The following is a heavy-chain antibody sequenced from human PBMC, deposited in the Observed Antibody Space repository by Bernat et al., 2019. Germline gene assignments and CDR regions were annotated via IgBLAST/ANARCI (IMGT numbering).Heavy chain of an antibody. CDR2: IYWDDDK. CDR3: AHRRHSADDAFDI. J-gene: IGHJ3*02. D-gene: IGHD5-18*01. CDR1: GDSISSSTYY. V-gene: IGHV2-5*02. Sequence: QESGPGLVKPSETLSLTCTVSGDSISSSTYYWGWIRQPPGKALEWLALIYWDDDKRYSPSLKSRLTITKDTSKNQVVLTMTNMDPVDTATYYCAHRRHSADDAFDIWGQGTMVTVSS.